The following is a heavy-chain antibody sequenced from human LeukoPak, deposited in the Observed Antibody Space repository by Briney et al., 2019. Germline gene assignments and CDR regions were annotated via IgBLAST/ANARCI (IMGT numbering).Heavy chain of an antibody. CDR2: ISGSGDST. CDR3: AKESSIMTM. Sequence: PGGSLRLSCAGSGFSFSNYAMSWVRQAPGKGLEWVSAISGSGDSTYYADSVKDRFTISRDNSKNTLYLQMIRLGADDTAVYYCAKESSIMTMWGQGTMVTVSS. D-gene: IGHD3-16*01. J-gene: IGHJ3*01. V-gene: IGHV3-23*01. CDR1: GFSFSNYA.